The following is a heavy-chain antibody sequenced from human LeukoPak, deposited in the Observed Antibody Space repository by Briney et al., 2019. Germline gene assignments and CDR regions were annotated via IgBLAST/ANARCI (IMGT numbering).Heavy chain of an antibody. J-gene: IGHJ5*02. CDR2: IYESGDV. Sequence: SETLSLTCIVSGASISSGGYYWSWIRQRPGKGLEWIAYIYESGDVHYDLSLKSRVSTSLDTSKNQFSLKLKSVTAADTALYYCARGYDSRSGYLDPWGQGAPVIVSS. CDR1: GASISSGGYY. CDR3: ARGYDSRSGYLDP. V-gene: IGHV4-31*03. D-gene: IGHD3-3*01.